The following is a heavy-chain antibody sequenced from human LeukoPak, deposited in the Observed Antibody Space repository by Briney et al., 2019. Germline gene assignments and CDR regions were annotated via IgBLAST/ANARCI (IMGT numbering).Heavy chain of an antibody. CDR1: GLTFSSYS. J-gene: IGHJ4*02. CDR3: ARDGYDSSYFDY. D-gene: IGHD3-22*01. CDR2: ISSSSSYI. Sequence: GGSLRLSCAASGLTFSSYSMNWVRQAPGKGLEWVSSISSSSSYIYYADSVKGRFTISSDNAKDSLYLQMNSLRAEDTAVYYCARDGYDSSYFDYWGQGTLVTVSS. V-gene: IGHV3-21*01.